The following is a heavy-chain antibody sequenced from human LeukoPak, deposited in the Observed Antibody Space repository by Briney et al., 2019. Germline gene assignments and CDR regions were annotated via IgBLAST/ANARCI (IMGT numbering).Heavy chain of an antibody. D-gene: IGHD3-3*01. Sequence: GGSLRLSCAASGFTFSSSGMHWVRQAPGKGLEWVAVISYDGSTKCYADSVKGRFTISRDNSKNMLYLQMNSLRAEDTAVYYCAKYDFWSGYGIDVWGQGTTVTVAS. CDR1: GFTFSSSG. CDR2: ISYDGSTK. CDR3: AKYDFWSGYGIDV. J-gene: IGHJ6*02. V-gene: IGHV3-30*18.